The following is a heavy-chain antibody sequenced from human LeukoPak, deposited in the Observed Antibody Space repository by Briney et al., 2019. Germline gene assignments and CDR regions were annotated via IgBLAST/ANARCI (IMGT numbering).Heavy chain of an antibody. Sequence: GGSLRLSCAASGFTFSSYAMHWVRQAPGKGLEWVAVISYDGSNKYYADSVKGRFTISRDNSKNTLYLQMNSLRAEDTAVYYCARDYYGMDVWGQGTTVTVSS. J-gene: IGHJ6*02. CDR2: ISYDGSNK. V-gene: IGHV3-30-3*01. CDR1: GFTFSSYA. CDR3: ARDYYGMDV.